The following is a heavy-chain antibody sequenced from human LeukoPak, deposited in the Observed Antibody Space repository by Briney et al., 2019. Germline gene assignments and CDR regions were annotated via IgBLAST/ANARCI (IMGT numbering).Heavy chain of an antibody. CDR2: IRPNSGGT. J-gene: IGHJ6*03. D-gene: IGHD6-19*01. CDR3: ARLREDSSGWLKRGWYYYYYMDV. V-gene: IGHV1-2*02. CDR1: GYTFGAYY. Sequence: ASVKVSCKASGYTFGAYYMYWVRQAPGQGLEWMGWIRPNSGGTNYTQKFQGRVTMTRDTSINTAYMELSRLTSDDTAVYYCARLREDSSGWLKRGWYYYYYMDVWGKGTTVTISS.